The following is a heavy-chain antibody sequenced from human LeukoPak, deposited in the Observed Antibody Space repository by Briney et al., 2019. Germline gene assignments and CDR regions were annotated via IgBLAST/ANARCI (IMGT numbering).Heavy chain of an antibody. CDR2: IYHSGST. J-gene: IGHJ4*02. CDR1: GGSISSGGYS. Sequence: SQTLSLTCAVSGGSISSGGYSWSWIRQPPGKGLEWIGYIYHSGSTYYNPSLKSRVTISVDRSKNQFSLKLSSVTAADTAVYYCARIRVGLFSRWLHSFDYWGQGTLVTVSS. CDR3: ARIRVGLFSRWLHSFDY. D-gene: IGHD6-19*01. V-gene: IGHV4-30-2*01.